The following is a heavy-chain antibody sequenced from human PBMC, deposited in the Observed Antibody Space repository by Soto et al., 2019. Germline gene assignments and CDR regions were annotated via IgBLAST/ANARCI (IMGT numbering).Heavy chain of an antibody. CDR3: ARSIVVVTALDY. CDR2: IIPILNVA. D-gene: IGHD2-21*02. J-gene: IGHJ4*02. V-gene: IGHV1-69*02. CDR1: GGTLNSYN. Sequence: GASVKVSCKASGGTLNSYNIIWVRQAPGQGLEWMGRIIPILNVAKYSQKFQGRVTITRDTSASTAYMELSSLRSEDTAVYYCARSIVVVTALDYWGQGTLVTVSS.